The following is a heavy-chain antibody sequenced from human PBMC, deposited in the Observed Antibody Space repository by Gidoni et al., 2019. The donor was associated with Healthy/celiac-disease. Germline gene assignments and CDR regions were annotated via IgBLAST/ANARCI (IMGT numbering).Heavy chain of an antibody. Sequence: QVQLQESGPGLVKPSETLSLPCTVSGGSISSYYWSWIRQPAGKGLEWIGRIYTSGRTNYNPSLKSRVTRSVDTSKNQFSLKLSSVTAADTAVYYCARAAPEPINTGGNWFDPWGQGTLVTVSS. CDR1: GGSISSYY. CDR2: IYTSGRT. J-gene: IGHJ5*02. D-gene: IGHD2-8*02. V-gene: IGHV4-4*07. CDR3: ARAAPEPINTGGNWFDP.